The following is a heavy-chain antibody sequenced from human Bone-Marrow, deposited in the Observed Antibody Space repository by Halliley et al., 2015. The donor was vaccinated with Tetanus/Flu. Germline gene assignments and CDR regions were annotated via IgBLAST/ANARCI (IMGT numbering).Heavy chain of an antibody. Sequence: QLVQSGAEVKKPGASVKVSCKSYGYTFSSYGITWVRQAPGQGLEWMGWISGYNADTSYAQTFRDRVTMTRDTSTSTVYLEGRSRGSDGPAVYSCARVLAAVSPSSFYYGLDVWGQGTTVTVSS. J-gene: IGHJ6*02. V-gene: IGHV1-18*04. CDR1: GYTFSSYG. CDR2: ISGYNADT. CDR3: ARVLAAVSPSSFYYGLDV. D-gene: IGHD2-15*01.